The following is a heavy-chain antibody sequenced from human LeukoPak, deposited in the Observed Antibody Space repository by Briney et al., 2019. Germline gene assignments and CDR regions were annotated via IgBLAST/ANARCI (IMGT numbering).Heavy chain of an antibody. V-gene: IGHV4-34*01. CDR2: INHSGST. CDR3: ARRKPYSSGWFY. CDR1: GGSISSYY. D-gene: IGHD6-19*01. Sequence: SETLSLTCSVSGGSISSYYWSWIRQPPGKGLEWIGEINHSGSTNYNPSLKSRVTISVDTSKNQFSLKLSSVTAADTAVYYCARRKPYSSGWFYWGQGTLVTVSS. J-gene: IGHJ4*02.